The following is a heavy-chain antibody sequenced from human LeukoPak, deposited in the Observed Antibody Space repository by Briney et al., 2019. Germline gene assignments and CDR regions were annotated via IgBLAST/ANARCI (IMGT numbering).Heavy chain of an antibody. D-gene: IGHD4-17*01. CDR3: ARDHGDSSFDY. Sequence: PGGSLRLSCAASGFSVASNYMSWVRQAPGKGLVWVSRINSDGSSTSYADSVKGRFTISRDNAKNTLYLQMNSLRAEDTAVYYCARDHGDSSFDYWGQGTLVTVSS. V-gene: IGHV3-74*01. CDR2: INSDGSST. CDR1: GFSVASNY. J-gene: IGHJ4*02.